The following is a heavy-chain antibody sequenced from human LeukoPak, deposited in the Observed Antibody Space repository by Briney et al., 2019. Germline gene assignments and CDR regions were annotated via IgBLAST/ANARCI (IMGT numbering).Heavy chain of an antibody. J-gene: IGHJ4*02. V-gene: IGHV3-7*01. CDR2: IKQDGSEK. CDR3: ARVGGKWEPAYS. CDR1: GFTFSGSR. D-gene: IGHD1-26*01. Sequence: GGSLRLSCVASGFTFSGSRMSWVRQAPGKGLEWVANIKQDGSEKYYVDSVKGRFTISRDNAKNSLYLQMNSLRAEDTAVYYCARVGGKWEPAYSWGQGTLVTVSS.